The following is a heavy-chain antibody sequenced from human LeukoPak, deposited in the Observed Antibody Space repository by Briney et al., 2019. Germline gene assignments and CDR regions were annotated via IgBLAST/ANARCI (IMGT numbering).Heavy chain of an antibody. D-gene: IGHD2-2*01. CDR1: GYTFTGYY. Sequence: GASVKVSCKASGYTFTGYYMHWVRQAPGQGLEWMGWINPNSGGTNYAQKFQGRVTMTRDTPISTAYMELSRLRSDDTAVYYCASLSCSSTSCYEGWGQGTLVTVSS. V-gene: IGHV1-2*02. CDR2: INPNSGGT. J-gene: IGHJ4*02. CDR3: ASLSCSSTSCYEG.